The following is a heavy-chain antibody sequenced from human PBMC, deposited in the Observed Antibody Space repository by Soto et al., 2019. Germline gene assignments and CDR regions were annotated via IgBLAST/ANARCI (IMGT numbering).Heavy chain of an antibody. Sequence: SETLSLTCTVSGGSISSGGYSWSWIRQPPGKGLEWIGYIYHSGSTYYNPSLKSRVTISVDTSKNQFSLKLSSVTAADTAVYYCARDHDYGSGPYYYYGMDVWGQGTTVTVSS. V-gene: IGHV4-30-2*01. CDR1: GGSISSGGYS. CDR3: ARDHDYGSGPYYYYGMDV. CDR2: IYHSGST. D-gene: IGHD3-10*01. J-gene: IGHJ6*02.